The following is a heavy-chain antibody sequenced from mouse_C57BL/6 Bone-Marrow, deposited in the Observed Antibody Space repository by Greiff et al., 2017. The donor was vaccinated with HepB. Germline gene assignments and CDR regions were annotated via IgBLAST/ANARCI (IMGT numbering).Heavy chain of an antibody. J-gene: IGHJ4*01. D-gene: IGHD1-1*01. CDR1: GFNIKDDY. V-gene: IGHV14-4*01. CDR3: TTGGYYYGSSPYAMDY. Sequence: VQLQQSGAELVRPGASVKLSCTASGFNIKDDYMHWVKQRPEQGLEWIGWIDPENGDTEYASKFQGKATIKADTSSNTAYLQLSSLTSEDTAVYYCTTGGYYYGSSPYAMDYWGQGTSVTVSS. CDR2: IDPENGDT.